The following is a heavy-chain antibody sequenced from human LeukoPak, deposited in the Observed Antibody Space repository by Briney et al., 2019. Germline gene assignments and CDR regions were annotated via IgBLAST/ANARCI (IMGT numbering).Heavy chain of an antibody. V-gene: IGHV3-7*01. CDR2: IKEDGSEK. D-gene: IGHD6-19*01. CDR1: GFTFSSYW. Sequence: GGSLRLSCAASGFTFSSYWMIWVRQAPGKGLEWVANIKEDGSEKNYVDSVMGRFTISRDNAKNSLYLQMNSLRAEDTAVYYCARGSAVADLDYWGQGTLVTVSS. J-gene: IGHJ4*02. CDR3: ARGSAVADLDY.